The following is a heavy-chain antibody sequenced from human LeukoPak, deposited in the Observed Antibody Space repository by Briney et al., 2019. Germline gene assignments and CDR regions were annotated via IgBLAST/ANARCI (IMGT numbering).Heavy chain of an antibody. Sequence: SETLSLTCAVYGGSFSGYYWSWIRQPPGKGLEWIGEINHSGSTNYNPSLKSRVTISVDTYKNQFSLKLSSVTAADTAVYYCARATWNSLDYWGQGTLVTVSS. CDR3: ARATWNSLDY. D-gene: IGHD1-7*01. CDR1: GGSFSGYY. CDR2: INHSGST. V-gene: IGHV4-34*01. J-gene: IGHJ4*02.